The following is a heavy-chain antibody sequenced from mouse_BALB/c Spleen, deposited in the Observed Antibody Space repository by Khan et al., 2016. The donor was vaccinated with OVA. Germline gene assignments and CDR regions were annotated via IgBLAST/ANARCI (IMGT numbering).Heavy chain of an antibody. Sequence: QVQLKQSGPELKKPGETVKISCKASGHTFTNYGMNWVKQPPGKGLKWMGWINTYTGEPTYADDFNGRFAFSLETSASTAYLQINNLKNEDTATXICARPPYFSYAMDNWGQGTSVNSSS. CDR3: ARPPYFSYAMDN. J-gene: IGHJ4*01. V-gene: IGHV9-3-1*01. CDR2: INTYTGEP. D-gene: IGHD2-10*01. CDR1: GHTFTNYG.